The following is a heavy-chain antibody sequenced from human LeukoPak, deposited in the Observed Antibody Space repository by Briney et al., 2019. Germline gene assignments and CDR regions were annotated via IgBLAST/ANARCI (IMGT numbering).Heavy chain of an antibody. J-gene: IGHJ4*02. CDR2: INHSGGT. CDR3: ARRGLWSGYYCFDY. D-gene: IGHD3-3*01. V-gene: IGHV4-34*01. Sequence: SEPLSLTCAVYGGSFSGYYWSWIRQAPAKGLEWIGEINHSGGTNYNPSLKSRVSISVDTSKNQFSLKLSSVTAADTAVYYCARRGLWSGYYCFDYWGPGTLVTVSS. CDR1: GGSFSGYY.